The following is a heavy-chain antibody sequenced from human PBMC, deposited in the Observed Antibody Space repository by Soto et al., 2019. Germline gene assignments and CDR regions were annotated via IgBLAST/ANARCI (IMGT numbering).Heavy chain of an antibody. CDR1: GYSFTSYW. CDR2: IYPGDSDT. V-gene: IGHV5-51*01. Sequence: PGESLKISCKGSGYSFTSYWIGWVRQMPGKGLEWMGIIYPGDSDTRYSPSFQGQVTISADKSISTAYLQWSSLKASDTAMYYCACLFWAADYYDSSGYTDGAFDIWGQGTMVTVSS. CDR3: ACLFWAADYYDSSGYTDGAFDI. J-gene: IGHJ3*02. D-gene: IGHD3-22*01.